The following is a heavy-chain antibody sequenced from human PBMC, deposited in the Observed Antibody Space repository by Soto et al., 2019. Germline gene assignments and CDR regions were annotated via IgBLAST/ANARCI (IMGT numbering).Heavy chain of an antibody. D-gene: IGHD2-2*01. CDR3: AKGLGYCSSTSCYSYYFDY. CDR2: ISYDGSNK. CDR1: GFTFSSYG. J-gene: IGHJ4*02. V-gene: IGHV3-30*18. Sequence: QVQLVESGGGVVQPGRSLRLSCAASGFTFSSYGMHWVRQAPGKGLEWVAVISYDGSNKYYADSVKGRFTISRDNSKNTLYLQMNSLRAEDTAVYYCAKGLGYCSSTSCYSYYFDYWGQGTLVTVSS.